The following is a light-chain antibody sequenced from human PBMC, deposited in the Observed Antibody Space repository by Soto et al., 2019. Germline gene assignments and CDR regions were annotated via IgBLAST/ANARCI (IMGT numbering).Light chain of an antibody. Sequence: VFTKSAGTLSLSPATRATFSCRAGRRGGSGCLAWYQQKPGQAPRLLIYGAFKRTTGIPARFSGSGSGTDFTLTISSMQPEDFAVYCCQHYGSYPGAFGQGTKVDIK. CDR3: QHYGSYPGA. J-gene: IGKJ1*01. V-gene: IGKV3-20*01. CDR2: GAF. CDR1: RRGGSGC.